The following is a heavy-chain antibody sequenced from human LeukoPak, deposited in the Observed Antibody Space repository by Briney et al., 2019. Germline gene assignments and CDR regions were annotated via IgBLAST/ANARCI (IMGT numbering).Heavy chain of an antibody. Sequence: PGGSLRLSCAASGFTVSGNYMSWVRQAPGKGLEWVSVIYSGGSTYYADSVKGRFTISRDNSKNTLYLQMNSLRAEDTAVYYCAREDTIGIAVAGYFDYWGQGTLVTVSS. CDR2: IYSGGST. V-gene: IGHV3-53*01. CDR1: GFTVSGNY. CDR3: AREDTIGIAVAGYFDY. J-gene: IGHJ4*02. D-gene: IGHD6-19*01.